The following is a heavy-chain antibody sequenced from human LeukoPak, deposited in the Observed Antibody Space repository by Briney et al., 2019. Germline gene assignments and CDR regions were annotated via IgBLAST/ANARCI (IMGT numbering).Heavy chain of an antibody. D-gene: IGHD1-1*01. Sequence: GGSLRLSCAASGFTFDDYAMHWVRQAPGKGLEWVSLINWHGGSIYYADSVKGRFTISRDNSKNSLYLQMNSLRPEDTAFYYCAKDIQLKGPNSLGFDFWGQGTLVTVSS. CDR3: AKDIQLKGPNSLGFDF. V-gene: IGHV3-43D*03. J-gene: IGHJ4*02. CDR2: INWHGGSI. CDR1: GFTFDDYA.